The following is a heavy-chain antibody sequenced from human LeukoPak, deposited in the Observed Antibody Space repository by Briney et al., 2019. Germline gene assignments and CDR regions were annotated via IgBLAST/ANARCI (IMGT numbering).Heavy chain of an antibody. D-gene: IGHD3-9*01. V-gene: IGHV4-59*08. CDR3: ARQPRYSADYFDY. J-gene: IGHJ4*02. CDR2: ISYSGGT. CDR1: GASISFYY. Sequence: SETLSLTCTVSGASISFYYWTWIRQPPGKGLEWIGHISYSGGTKYNPSLKSRVTISLDTSKNQFSLRLTSLTAADTAVYYCARQPRYSADYFDYWGQGTLVAVSS.